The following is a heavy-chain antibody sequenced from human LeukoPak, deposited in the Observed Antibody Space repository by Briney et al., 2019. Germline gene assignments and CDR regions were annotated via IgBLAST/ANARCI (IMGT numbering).Heavy chain of an antibody. V-gene: IGHV4-34*01. CDR1: GGSFSGYY. CDR2: INHSGST. D-gene: IGHD6-13*01. J-gene: IGHJ5*02. CDR3: ARGYSSSWYFDWFDP. Sequence: SETLSLTCAVYGGSFSGYYWSWIRQPPGKGLEWIGEINHSGSTNYNPSLKSRVTISVDTSKNQFSLKLTSVTAADTAVYYCARGYSSSWYFDWFDPWGQGTLVTVSS.